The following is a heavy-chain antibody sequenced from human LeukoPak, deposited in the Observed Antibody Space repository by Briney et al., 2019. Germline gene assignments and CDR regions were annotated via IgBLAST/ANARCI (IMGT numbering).Heavy chain of an antibody. D-gene: IGHD1-1*01. CDR1: GFTFSSYA. V-gene: IGHV3-23*01. J-gene: IGHJ4*02. Sequence: TGGSLRLSCAASGFTFSSYAMGWVRQAPGKGLEWVSAISGSGGSTYYADSVKGRFTISRDNSKNTLYLQMNSLRAEDTAVYYCAREPRSNYFFDYWGQGTLVTVSS. CDR2: ISGSGGST. CDR3: AREPRSNYFFDY.